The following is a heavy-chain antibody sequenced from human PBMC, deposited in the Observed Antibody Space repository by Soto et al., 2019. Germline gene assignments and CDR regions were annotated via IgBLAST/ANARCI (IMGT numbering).Heavy chain of an antibody. CDR3: AKGFSPGSAFDI. D-gene: IGHD3-10*01. CDR2: ISGSGGST. Sequence: GGSLRLSCAASGFNFSSYAMSWVRQAPGEGLEWVSAISGSGGSTYYADSVKGRFTISRDNSKNTLYLQMNSLRAEDTAVYYCAKGFSPGSAFDIWGQGTMVTVSS. J-gene: IGHJ3*02. V-gene: IGHV3-23*01. CDR1: GFNFSSYA.